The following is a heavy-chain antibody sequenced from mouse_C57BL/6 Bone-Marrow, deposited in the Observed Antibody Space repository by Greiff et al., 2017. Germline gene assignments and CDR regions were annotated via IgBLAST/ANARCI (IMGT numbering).Heavy chain of an antibody. CDR3: SSRIYYYFMDY. CDR2: IYPRSGNI. V-gene: IGHV1-81*01. J-gene: IGHJ4*01. Sequence: VKLQESGAELARPGASVKLSCKASGYTFTSYGISWVKQRTGKGLEWIGEIYPRSGNIYYNEKFKGKVTLTADKSSSTAYMELRSLPSDDSAVYFYSSRIYYYFMDYWGQGTSVTVSS. CDR1: GYTFTSYG.